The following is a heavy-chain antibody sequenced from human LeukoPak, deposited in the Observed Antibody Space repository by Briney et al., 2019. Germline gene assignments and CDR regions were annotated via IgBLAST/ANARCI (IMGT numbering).Heavy chain of an antibody. V-gene: IGHV3-7*01. Sequence: GGSLRLSCAAPGFTFSNYWMNWVRQAPGKGLEWVANIKQVESDKFYVGSVRGRFTISRDNAKNSLYLLMNSLRVEDTAVYYCARSGSNGDDYWGQGTLVTVSS. CDR3: ARSGSNGDDY. CDR1: GFTFSNYW. J-gene: IGHJ4*02. D-gene: IGHD5-24*01. CDR2: IKQVESDK.